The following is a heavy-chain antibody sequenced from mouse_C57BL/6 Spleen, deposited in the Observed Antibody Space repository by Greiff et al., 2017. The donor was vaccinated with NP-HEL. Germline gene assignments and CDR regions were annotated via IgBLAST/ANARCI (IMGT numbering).Heavy chain of an antibody. Sequence: VKVVESGPGLVAPSQSLSITCTVSGFSLTSYAISWVRQPPGKGLEWLGVIWTGGGTNYNSALKSRLSISKDNSKSQVLLKMNSLQTDDTARYYCARNRYYGSSYYFDYWGQGTTLTVSS. CDR3: ARNRYYGSSYYFDY. V-gene: IGHV2-9-1*01. J-gene: IGHJ2*01. CDR2: IWTGGGT. CDR1: GFSLTSYA. D-gene: IGHD1-1*01.